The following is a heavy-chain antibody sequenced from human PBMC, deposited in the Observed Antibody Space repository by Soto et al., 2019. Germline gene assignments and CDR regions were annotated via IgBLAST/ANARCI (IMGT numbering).Heavy chain of an antibody. CDR1: GDSVSSNSSA. CDR2: TYYRSKWYN. D-gene: IGHD6-13*01. Sequence: SLPLSLHCALFGDSVSSNSSAWNWIKPSPSRGLEWLGRTYYRSKWYNDYAVSVKSRITINPDTSKNQFSLQLNSVTPEDTAVYYCARDFIAAHYYYGMDVWGQGTTVTVSS. J-gene: IGHJ6*02. V-gene: IGHV6-1*01. CDR3: ARDFIAAHYYYGMDV.